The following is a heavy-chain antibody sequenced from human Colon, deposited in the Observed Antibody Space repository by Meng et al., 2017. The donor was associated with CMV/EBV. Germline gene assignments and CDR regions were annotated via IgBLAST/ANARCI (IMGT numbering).Heavy chain of an antibody. Sequence: ASVTVSCKASGYTFTRYDINWVRQATGQGLEWMGWMNPNSGNTGYAQKFQGRVTISRNTSISTAYMELSSLRSEDTAVYYCAKWDPNYGMDVWGQGTTVTVSS. D-gene: IGHD1-26*01. J-gene: IGHJ6*02. CDR1: GYTFTRYD. CDR2: MNPNSGNT. V-gene: IGHV1-8*03. CDR3: AKWDPNYGMDV.